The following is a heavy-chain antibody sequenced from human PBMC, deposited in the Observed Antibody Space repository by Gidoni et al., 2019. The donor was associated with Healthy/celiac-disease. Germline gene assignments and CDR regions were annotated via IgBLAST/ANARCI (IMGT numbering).Heavy chain of an antibody. CDR3: ARLNRVQGVYY. CDR1: GFSLSNARLG. V-gene: IGHV2-26*01. Sequence: QVTFKNSGPQLVKPTATLTLTCTVSGFSLSNARLGVSWIRQPPGKALEWLAHILSNDEKSYSTSLKSRVNISKDTSKSQVVLTMTNMDPVDTATYYCARLNRVQGVYYWGQGTLVTVSS. J-gene: IGHJ4*02. CDR2: ILSNDEK. D-gene: IGHD3-10*01.